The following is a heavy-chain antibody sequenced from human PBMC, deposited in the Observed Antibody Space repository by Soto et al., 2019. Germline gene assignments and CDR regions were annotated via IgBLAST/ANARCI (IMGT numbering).Heavy chain of an antibody. J-gene: IGHJ4*02. CDR2: INTDTYNT. Sequence: ASVKVSCKASGYTFTNYAVHWVRQAPGQRLEWMGWINTDTYNTQYSQKFQGRVTITRDTSASTAYMELSSLRSEDTAVYYCARDREGTSGWFGSVGFWGQGTLVTVSS. CDR3: ARDREGTSGWFGSVGF. D-gene: IGHD6-19*01. CDR1: GYTFTNYA. V-gene: IGHV1-3*04.